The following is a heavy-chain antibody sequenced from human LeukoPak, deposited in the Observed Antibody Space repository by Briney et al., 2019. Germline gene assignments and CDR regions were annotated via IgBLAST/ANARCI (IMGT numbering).Heavy chain of an antibody. J-gene: IGHJ6*03. CDR2: FYYSWCS. D-gene: IGHD1-26*01. CDR1: RDSLTSYY. V-gene: IGHV4-59*01. CDR3: ARDQKGWESPSYYYYYMHV. Sequence: PSETLSLTCTVSRDSLTSYYWNWIRQPPAKGLEWIGYFYYSWCSNHKPSLTSRVTISADTSKNQFSLKLTSVTAADTAVYYCARDQKGWESPSYYYYYMHVWGKGTTVTVS.